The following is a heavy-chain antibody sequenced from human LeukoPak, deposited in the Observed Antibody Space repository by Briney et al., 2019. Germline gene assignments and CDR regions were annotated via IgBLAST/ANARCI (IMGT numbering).Heavy chain of an antibody. J-gene: IGHJ4*02. D-gene: IGHD6-6*01. Sequence: SQTLSLTCTVSGGSISSGGYYWSWIRQHPGKGLEWIGYIYYSGSTYYNPSLKSRVTISVDTSKNQFSLKLSSVTAADTAVYYCARESNSSSSLGYWGQGTLVTVSS. V-gene: IGHV4-31*03. CDR2: IYYSGST. CDR1: GGSISSGGYY. CDR3: ARESNSSSSLGY.